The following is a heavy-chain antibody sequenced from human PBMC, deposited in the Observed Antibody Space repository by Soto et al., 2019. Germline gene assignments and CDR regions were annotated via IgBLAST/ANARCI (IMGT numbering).Heavy chain of an antibody. CDR1: GYTITELS. CDR2: FDPEDGET. D-gene: IGHD3-3*01. Sequence: GASVKVSCKVSGYTITELSMHWVRQAPGKGLEWMGGFDPEDGETIYAQKFQGRVTMTEDTSTDTAYMELSSLRSEDTAVYYCATVRDFWSGYHSGMDVWGQGTTVTVSS. V-gene: IGHV1-24*01. CDR3: ATVRDFWSGYHSGMDV. J-gene: IGHJ6*02.